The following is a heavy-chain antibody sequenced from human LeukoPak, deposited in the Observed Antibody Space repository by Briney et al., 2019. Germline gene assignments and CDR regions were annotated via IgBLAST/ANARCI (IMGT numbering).Heavy chain of an antibody. CDR2: TYYRSKWYN. CDR1: GDSVSSNSAA. V-gene: IGHV6-1*01. J-gene: IGHJ6*02. CDR3: ARDSSYCSSTSCYVPRWPNNYYYYGMDV. D-gene: IGHD2-2*01. Sequence: SQTLSLTCAISGDSVSSNSAAWNWIRQSPSRGLEWLGRTYYRSKWYNDCAVSVKSRITINPDTSKNQFSLQLNSVTPEDTAVYYCARDSSYCSSTSCYVPRWPNNYYYYGMDVWGQGTTVTVSS.